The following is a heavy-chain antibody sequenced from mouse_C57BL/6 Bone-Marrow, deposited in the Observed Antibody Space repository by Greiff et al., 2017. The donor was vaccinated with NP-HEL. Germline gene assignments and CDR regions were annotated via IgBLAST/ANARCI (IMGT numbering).Heavy chain of an antibody. CDR1: GYTFTSYW. V-gene: IGHV1-52*01. Sequence: VQLQESGAELVRPGSSVKLSCKASGYTFTSYWMHWVKQRPIQGLEWIGNIDPSDSETHYNQKFKDKATLTVDKSSSTAYMQLSSLTSEDSAVYYCARESDWDFDYFDYWGQGTTLTVSS. J-gene: IGHJ2*01. CDR2: IDPSDSET. CDR3: ARESDWDFDYFDY. D-gene: IGHD4-1*01.